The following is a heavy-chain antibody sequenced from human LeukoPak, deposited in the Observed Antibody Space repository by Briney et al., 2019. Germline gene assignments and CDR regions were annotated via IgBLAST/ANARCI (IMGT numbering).Heavy chain of an antibody. CDR1: GFSLSDYF. V-gene: IGHV3-72*01. CDR2: IENRVTNYIT. CDR3: GGRPAAVRGVFDL. Sequence: GGSLRLSCAASGFSLSDYFMYWVRQAPGKGLEWVGRIENRVTNYITRYAASVKGRFTISRDDSKNSLYLQINSLKTEDTAVYYCGGRPAAVRGVFDLWGRGTVVTVSS. J-gene: IGHJ3*01. D-gene: IGHD2-21*02.